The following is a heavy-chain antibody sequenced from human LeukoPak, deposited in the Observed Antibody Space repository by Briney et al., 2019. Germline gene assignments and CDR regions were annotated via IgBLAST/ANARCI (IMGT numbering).Heavy chain of an antibody. CDR1: GGSFSGYY. J-gene: IGHJ4*02. V-gene: IGHV4-59*12. D-gene: IGHD6-19*01. CDR2: IYYSGST. Sequence: SETLSLTCAVYGGSFSGYYWSWIRQPPGKGLEWIGYIYYSGSTNYNPSLKSRVTISVDTSKNQFSLKLSSVTAADTAVYYCAREDYSSGWYDWGQGTLVTVSS. CDR3: AREDYSSGWYD.